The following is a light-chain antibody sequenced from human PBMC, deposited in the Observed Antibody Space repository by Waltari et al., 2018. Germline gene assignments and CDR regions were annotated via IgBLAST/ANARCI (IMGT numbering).Light chain of an antibody. CDR1: QSVSTY. CDR2: AAS. Sequence: AIRMTQSPSSLSASTGDRVTITCRASQSVSTYLAWYQQKPGKAPKLLIYAASTLQRGVPLRFSGSGSVTDFTLSISCLQSEDFATYYCQQYYDYQRSFGQGTKVEIK. CDR3: QQYYDYQRS. J-gene: IGKJ1*01. V-gene: IGKV1-8*01.